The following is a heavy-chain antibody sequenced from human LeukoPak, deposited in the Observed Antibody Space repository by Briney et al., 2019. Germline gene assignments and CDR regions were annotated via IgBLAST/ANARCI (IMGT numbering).Heavy chain of an antibody. V-gene: IGHV4-59*12. J-gene: IGHJ4*02. D-gene: IGHD6-19*01. CDR3: ARESRTQWLVREEGDY. CDR2: TYYSGNP. CDR1: GGSISNYY. Sequence: SSETLSLTCTVSGGSISNYYWYWMRQPPGKGLEWIAYTYYSGNPNYNPSLKSRATISVDTSKNQFSLKLSSVTAADTAVYYCARESRTQWLVREEGDYWGQGTLVTVSS.